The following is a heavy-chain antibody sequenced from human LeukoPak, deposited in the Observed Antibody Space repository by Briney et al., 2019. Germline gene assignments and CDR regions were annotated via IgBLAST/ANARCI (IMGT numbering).Heavy chain of an antibody. CDR3: TPGGVDF. J-gene: IGHJ4*02. V-gene: IGHV3-73*01. Sequence: PRGSLRLSCVASGFTFSGSAMHWVRQTSGKGLEWVGHIRSKSYSYATGYAASVTGRFTISRDDSRNTAYLQMDSLKTEDTAVYYCTPGGVDFWGQGTLVTVSS. CDR2: IRSKSYSYAT. CDR1: GFTFSGSA.